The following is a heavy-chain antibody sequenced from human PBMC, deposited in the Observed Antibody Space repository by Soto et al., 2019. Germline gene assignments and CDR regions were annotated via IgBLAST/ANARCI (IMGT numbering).Heavy chain of an antibody. CDR3: ATIAVTPAFDI. Sequence: QVQLVEYGGGVVQPGRSLRLSCAASGFIFSSYGMNWVRQAPGKGLEWVAVMSFDGSIKYYADSVKGRFTISRDNSKNTLYLQMNSLRAEDTAVYYCATIAVTPAFDIWGQGTMVTVSS. J-gene: IGHJ3*02. D-gene: IGHD6-19*01. CDR1: GFIFSSYG. CDR2: MSFDGSIK. V-gene: IGHV3-30*03.